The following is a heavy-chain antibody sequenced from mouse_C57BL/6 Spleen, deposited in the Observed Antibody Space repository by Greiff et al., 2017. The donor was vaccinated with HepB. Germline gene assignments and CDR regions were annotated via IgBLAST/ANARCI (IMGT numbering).Heavy chain of an antibody. J-gene: IGHJ4*01. V-gene: IGHV5-17*01. Sequence: EVMLVESGGGLVKPGGSLKLSCAASGFTFSDYGMHWVRQAPEKGLEWVAYISSGSSTIYYADTVKGRFTISRNNPKNTLLLTMTSLRSEDTAMYYCARPPTGAMDYWGQGTSVTVSS. CDR1: GFTFSDYG. CDR2: ISSGSSTI. CDR3: ARPPTGAMDY.